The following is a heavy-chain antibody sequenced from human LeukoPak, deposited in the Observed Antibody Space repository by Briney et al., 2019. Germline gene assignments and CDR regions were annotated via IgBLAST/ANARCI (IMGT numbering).Heavy chain of an antibody. CDR3: TTEHRHSSGWYGAFDI. V-gene: IGHV3-15*01. CDR2: IKRKSEGGTT. CDR1: GFSLKHAW. Sequence: GGSHRLSCAASGFSLKHAWMSWVRKTPGKGLQGVGRIKRKSEGGTTDHTAYVQGRFTILRDDSKSTLYLQMNSQETEDTAMYYCTTEHRHSSGWYGAFDIWGQGTMVTVSS. J-gene: IGHJ3*02. D-gene: IGHD6-19*01.